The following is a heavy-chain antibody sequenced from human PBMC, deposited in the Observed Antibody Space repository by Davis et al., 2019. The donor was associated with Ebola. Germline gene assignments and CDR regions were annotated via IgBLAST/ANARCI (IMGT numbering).Heavy chain of an antibody. V-gene: IGHV6-1*01. D-gene: IGHD6-19*01. Sequence: HSQTLSLTCAVSGDSVSISSGGYNWIRQSPSRGLEWLGRTYYKSKWYNDSAPSVRGRITINPDTSQNRFSLQLNSVTPEDTAVYYCARGWQRSGMDVWGQGTTVTVSS. CDR2: TYYKSKWYN. CDR1: GDSVSISSGG. J-gene: IGHJ6*02. CDR3: ARGWQRSGMDV.